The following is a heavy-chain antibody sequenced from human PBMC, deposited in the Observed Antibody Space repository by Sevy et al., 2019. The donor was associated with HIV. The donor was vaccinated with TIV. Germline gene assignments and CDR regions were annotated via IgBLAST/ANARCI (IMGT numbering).Heavy chain of an antibody. CDR2: LSFGCGKI. CDR1: GFDFSIYS. D-gene: IGHD2-8*01. CDR3: AREGCTKPHDY. V-gene: IGHV3-23*01. J-gene: IGHJ4*02. Sequence: GGSLRLSCAASGFDFSIYSISWVRQAPGKGLEWVSTLSFGCGKINYADSVKGRFTISRDNSKSSVYLQINNMRVEDTAVYYCAREGCTKPHDYWGQGTLVTVSS.